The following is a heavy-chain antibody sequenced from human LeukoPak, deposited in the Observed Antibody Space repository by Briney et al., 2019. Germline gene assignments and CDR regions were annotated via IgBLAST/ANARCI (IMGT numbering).Heavy chain of an antibody. CDR2: IKSKSDGGTI. J-gene: IGHJ4*02. V-gene: IGHV3-15*01. CDR1: GFIFTDVW. Sequence: SGGSLRLSCAGAGFIFTDVWMSWVRQAPGKVLEWVGRIKSKSDGGTIDYAAPAKGRITVSRGDSRKTLSLELNNLKTEDTGVYYCTTDLGYWGQGTLVAVSS. CDR3: TTDLGY.